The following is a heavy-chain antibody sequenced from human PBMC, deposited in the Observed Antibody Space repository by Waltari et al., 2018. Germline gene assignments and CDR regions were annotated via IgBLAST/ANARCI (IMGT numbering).Heavy chain of an antibody. J-gene: IGHJ4*02. Sequence: QVQLQESGPGLVKPSETLSLTCAVSGYSISSGYYWGWIRQPPGKGLEWIGSIYHSGSTYYNPSLKSRVTISVDTSKNQFSLKLSSVTAADTAVYYCAREGYSTYFDYWGQGTLVTVSS. CDR3: AREGYSTYFDY. V-gene: IGHV4-38-2*02. CDR2: IYHSGST. D-gene: IGHD3-22*01. CDR1: GYSISSGYY.